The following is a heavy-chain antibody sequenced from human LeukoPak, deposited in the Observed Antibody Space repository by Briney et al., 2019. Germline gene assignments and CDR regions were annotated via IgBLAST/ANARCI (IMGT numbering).Heavy chain of an antibody. CDR2: IRYDGSNK. D-gene: IGHD3-9*01. J-gene: IGHJ4*02. CDR3: ARGLLRYFDWLLAY. Sequence: GGSLRLSCAASGFTFSSYGMHWVRQAPGKGLEWVAFIRYDGSNKYYADSVKGRFTISRDNSKNTLYLQMNSLRAEDTAVYYCARGLLRYFDWLLAYWGQGTLVTVSS. V-gene: IGHV3-30*02. CDR1: GFTFSSYG.